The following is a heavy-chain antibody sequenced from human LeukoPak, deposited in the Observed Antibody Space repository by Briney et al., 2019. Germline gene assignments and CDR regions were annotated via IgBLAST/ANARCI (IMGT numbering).Heavy chain of an antibody. Sequence: GGSLRLSCAASGFTFSSYGMHWVRQAPGKGLEWVAVISYDGSNQYYADSVQGRFTISRDNSKNTLSLQVNSLRTEDTAVYYCAKGGLQLVRYSFDYWGQGALVTVSS. V-gene: IGHV3-30*18. D-gene: IGHD6-13*01. J-gene: IGHJ4*02. CDR1: GFTFSSYG. CDR3: AKGGLQLVRYSFDY. CDR2: ISYDGSNQ.